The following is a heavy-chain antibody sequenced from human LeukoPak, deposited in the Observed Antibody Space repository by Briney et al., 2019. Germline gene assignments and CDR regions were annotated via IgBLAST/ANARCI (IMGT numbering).Heavy chain of an antibody. J-gene: IGHJ4*02. Sequence: GGSLRPSCEASGFTFSNYGMTWVRQAPGKGLEWVATIKQDGSENFYVDSVKGRFTVSRDNAKNSLNLQMNNLRAEDTAMYYCARIAAGYWGQGTLVTVSS. D-gene: IGHD6-25*01. CDR1: GFTFSNYG. CDR2: IKQDGSEN. V-gene: IGHV3-7*04. CDR3: ARIAAGY.